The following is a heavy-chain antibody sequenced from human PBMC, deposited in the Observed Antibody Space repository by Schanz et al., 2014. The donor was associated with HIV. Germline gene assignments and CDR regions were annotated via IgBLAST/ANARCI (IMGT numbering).Heavy chain of an antibody. CDR3: ARDAGSASPFDS. Sequence: QVQLVQSGAEVKKPGSSVKVSCKASGGTFMTYAISWVRQAPGQGLEWMGGIIPIFDAANTAQKFRGRVTIIADKSTNTAYMELSSLRSEDTAMYYCARDAGSASPFDSWGQGTLVTVSS. CDR1: GGTFMTYA. CDR2: IIPIFDAA. D-gene: IGHD6-6*01. J-gene: IGHJ4*02. V-gene: IGHV1-69*06.